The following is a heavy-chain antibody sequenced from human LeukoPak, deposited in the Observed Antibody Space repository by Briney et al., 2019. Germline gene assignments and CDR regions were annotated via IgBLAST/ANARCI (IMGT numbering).Heavy chain of an antibody. CDR2: IIPILGIA. Sequence: SVKVSCKASGVTFSSYSITWVRRAPGQGLEWMGRIIPILGIASYAQKLQGRVTMTTETSTNTAYMDLRSLRSDDTAVYYCARCPTSGGRCYEFDFWGQGTLVTVSS. CDR1: GVTFSSYS. J-gene: IGHJ4*02. V-gene: IGHV1-69*02. CDR3: ARCPTSGGRCYEFDF. D-gene: IGHD2-15*01.